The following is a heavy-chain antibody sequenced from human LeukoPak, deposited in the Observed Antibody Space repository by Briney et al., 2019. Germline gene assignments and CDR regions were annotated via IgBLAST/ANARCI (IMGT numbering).Heavy chain of an antibody. CDR2: ISWNSGSI. J-gene: IGHJ4*02. V-gene: IGHV3-9*01. Sequence: GGSLRLSCAASGFTFDDYAMHWVRQAPGKGLEWDSGISWNSGSIGYADSVKGRFTISRDNAKNSLYLQMNSLRAEDTALYYCTRGDFYVGAQDSWGQGTLVAVSS. D-gene: IGHD1-26*01. CDR1: GFTFDDYA. CDR3: TRGDFYVGAQDS.